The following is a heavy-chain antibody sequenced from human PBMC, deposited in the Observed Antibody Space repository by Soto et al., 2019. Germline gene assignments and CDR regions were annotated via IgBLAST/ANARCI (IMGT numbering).Heavy chain of an antibody. Sequence: GGSLRLSCAASGFTFDDYAMHWVRQAPGKGLEWVSGISWNSGSMGYADSVKGRFTISRANAKNSLYLQMNSLRAEDTALYYCAKGKKDYSNYGGADAFDIWGQGTMVTVSS. CDR3: AKGKKDYSNYGGADAFDI. V-gene: IGHV3-9*01. CDR1: GFTFDDYA. D-gene: IGHD4-4*01. CDR2: ISWNSGSM. J-gene: IGHJ3*02.